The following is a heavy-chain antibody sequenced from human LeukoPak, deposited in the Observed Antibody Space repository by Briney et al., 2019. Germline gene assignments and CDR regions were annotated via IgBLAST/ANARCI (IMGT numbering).Heavy chain of an antibody. CDR2: INKGATHT. V-gene: IGHV3-21*06. Sequence: GGSLRLSCAASQFSLSSYSFNWVRQAPGQGLEWVASINKGATHTYYADSMRGRFTVSRDDAKNSLFLQMHSLSAEDTAVYYCVRLRRNGDTSGYYYYYHYWGRGTLVTVSS. CDR3: VRLRRNGDTSGYYYYYHY. D-gene: IGHD3-22*01. J-gene: IGHJ4*02. CDR1: QFSLSSYS.